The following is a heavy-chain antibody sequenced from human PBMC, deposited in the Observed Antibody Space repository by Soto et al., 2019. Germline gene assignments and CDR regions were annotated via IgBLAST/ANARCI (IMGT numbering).Heavy chain of an antibody. CDR1: GGSISSYY. J-gene: IGHJ5*02. V-gene: IGHV4-59*01. CDR2: IYYSGST. CDR3: ARFYSNYEAGWFAP. Sequence: SETLSLTCTVSGGSISSYYWIWIRQPPGKGLEWIGYIYYSGSTNYNPSLKSRVTISVDTSKNQFSLKLSSVTAADTAVYYCARFYSNYEAGWFAPWGQGTLVTVSS. D-gene: IGHD4-4*01.